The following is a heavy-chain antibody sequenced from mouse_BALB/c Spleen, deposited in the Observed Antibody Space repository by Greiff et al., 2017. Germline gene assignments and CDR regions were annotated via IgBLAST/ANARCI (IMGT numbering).Heavy chain of an antibody. V-gene: IGHV2-9*02. D-gene: IGHD1-1*01. CDR1: GFSLTSYG. CDR2: IWAGGST. CDR3: ARERSSGYYYAMDY. Sequence: VQGVESGPGLVAPSQSLSITCTVSGFSLTSYGVHWVRQPPGKGLEWLGVIWAGGSTNYNSALMSRLSISKDNSKSQVFLKMNSLQTDDTAMYYCARERSSGYYYAMDYWGQGTSVTVSS. J-gene: IGHJ4*01.